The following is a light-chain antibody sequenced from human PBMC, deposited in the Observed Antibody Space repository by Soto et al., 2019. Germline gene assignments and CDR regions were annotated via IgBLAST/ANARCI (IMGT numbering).Light chain of an antibody. CDR3: SSYSHSPHSYV. V-gene: IGLV2-14*03. CDR1: SVDVGDYNS. J-gene: IGLJ1*01. CDR2: HVT. Sequence: QSGLAQRGAGSGCPGRWITISCTGSSVDVGDYNSVSWYQQHPGKAPKVMIYHVTIRASGVSNRFSGSKSGNTASLTISGLQAEDEADYYCSSYSHSPHSYVFGTGPKVTVL.